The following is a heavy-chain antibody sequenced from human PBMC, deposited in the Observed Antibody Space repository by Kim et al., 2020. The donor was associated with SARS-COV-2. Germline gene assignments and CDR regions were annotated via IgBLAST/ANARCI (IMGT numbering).Heavy chain of an antibody. Sequence: AKHAQKFQGGVTSTADKSTSTAYMELSSLRSEDTAVYYCARGTVVYYFDYWGQGTLVTVSS. CDR3: ARGTVVYYFDY. D-gene: IGHD2-8*02. J-gene: IGHJ4*02. CDR2: A. V-gene: IGHV1-69*04.